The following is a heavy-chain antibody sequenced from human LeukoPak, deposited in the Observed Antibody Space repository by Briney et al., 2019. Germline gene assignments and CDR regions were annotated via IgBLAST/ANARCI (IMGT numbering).Heavy chain of an antibody. CDR2: ISSSSSYI. J-gene: IGHJ4*02. V-gene: IGHV3-21*01. CDR1: GFTFSGSS. D-gene: IGHD3-3*01. CDR3: AGGEYDFWSGYYLGGLY. Sequence: GGSLRLSCAASGFTFSGSSMSWVRQAPGKGLEWVSSISSSSSYIYYADSVKGRFTVSKDNAKNSLYLLMNSLRAEDTAVYYCAGGEYDFWSGYYLGGLYWGQGTLVTVSS.